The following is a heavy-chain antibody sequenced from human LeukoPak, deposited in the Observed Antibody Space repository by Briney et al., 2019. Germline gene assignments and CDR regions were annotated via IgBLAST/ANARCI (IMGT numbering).Heavy chain of an antibody. D-gene: IGHD1-26*01. CDR2: FFSSGYT. CDR1: GFSVSVNY. Sequence: GGSLRLSWAASGFSVSVNYMSWVRQAPGKGLGWVSVFFSSGYTKYADSVKGRFTISRDNSENTLNLQMNSLRAEDTAVYYCAAKGNGYSGSYVFAHWGQGILVTVSS. V-gene: IGHV3-66*01. CDR3: AAKGNGYSGSYVFAH. J-gene: IGHJ4*02.